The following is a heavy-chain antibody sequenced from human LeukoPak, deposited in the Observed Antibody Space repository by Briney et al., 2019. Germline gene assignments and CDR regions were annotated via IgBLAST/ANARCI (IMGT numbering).Heavy chain of an antibody. J-gene: IGHJ3*02. CDR1: GGSISSYY. Sequence: PSETLSLTCTVPGGSISSYYWSWIRQPAGKGLEWIGRIYTSGSTNYNPSLKSRVTMSVDTSENQFSLKLSSVTAADTAVYYCASSYCGGDCWDAIDIWGQGTMVTVSS. CDR3: ASSYCGGDCWDAIDI. D-gene: IGHD2-21*01. V-gene: IGHV4-4*07. CDR2: IYTSGST.